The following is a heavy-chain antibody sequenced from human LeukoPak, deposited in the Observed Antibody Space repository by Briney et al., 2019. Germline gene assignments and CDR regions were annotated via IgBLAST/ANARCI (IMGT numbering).Heavy chain of an antibody. CDR3: AKDERFGEFPLGTFDC. D-gene: IGHD3-10*01. CDR2: ISGSGGST. V-gene: IGHV3-23*01. CDR1: GFTLSRYP. J-gene: IGHJ4*02. Sequence: GGSLRLSCAASGFTLSRYPMTWVRQAPGKGLDWVAAISGSGGSTYYADSVKGRFTVSRDNSKNTLYLQMNSLRAEDTAVYYCAKDERFGEFPLGTFDCWGQGTLVTVSS.